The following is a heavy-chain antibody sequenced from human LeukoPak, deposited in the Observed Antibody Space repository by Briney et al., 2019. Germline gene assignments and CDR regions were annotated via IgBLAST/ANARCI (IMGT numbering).Heavy chain of an antibody. CDR3: VKGDYGDYLYFQH. CDR2: IYNGGHT. V-gene: IGHV3-53*05. D-gene: IGHD4-17*01. J-gene: IGHJ1*01. Sequence: GGSLRLSCIASGFTVSSNYMTWVRQAPGKGLQWVSIIYNGGHTYYADSVKGRFTISRDNSKNTVYLQMSSLRAEDTAVYYCVKGDYGDYLYFQHWGQGTLVTVSS. CDR1: GFTVSSNY.